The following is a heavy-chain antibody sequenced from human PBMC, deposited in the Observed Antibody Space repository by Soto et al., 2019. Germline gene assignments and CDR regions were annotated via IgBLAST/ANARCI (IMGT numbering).Heavy chain of an antibody. J-gene: IGHJ4*02. CDR1: GFTFSSYA. V-gene: IGHV3-23*01. D-gene: IGHD1-26*01. CDR3: AKGSGSYLYYFDY. CDR2: ISGSGGSI. Sequence: EVQLLESGGGLVQPGGSLRLSCAASGFTFSSYAMSWVRQAPGKGLEWVSAISGSGGSIYYADSVKGRFTISRDNSKNTLYLQMNSLRAEDTAVYYCAKGSGSYLYYFDYWGQGTLVTVSS.